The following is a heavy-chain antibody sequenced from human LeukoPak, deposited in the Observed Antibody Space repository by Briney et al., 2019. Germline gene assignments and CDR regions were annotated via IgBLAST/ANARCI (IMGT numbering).Heavy chain of an antibody. CDR3: ARGNQLPHPLDY. Sequence: PGGSLRLSCVGSGFTFSGYSMNWVRQAPGKGLEWVSYISSSSSTIYYADSVKGRFTISRDNAENSLYLQMSSLRAEDTVVYYCARGNQLPHPLDYWGQGTLVTVSS. CDR2: ISSSSSTI. J-gene: IGHJ4*02. D-gene: IGHD2-2*01. CDR1: GFTFSGYS. V-gene: IGHV3-48*01.